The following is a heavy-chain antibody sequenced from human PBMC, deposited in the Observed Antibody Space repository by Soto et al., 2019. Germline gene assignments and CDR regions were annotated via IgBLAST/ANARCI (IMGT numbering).Heavy chain of an antibody. CDR3: ARVGGYCSGGSCYGYGMDV. CDR2: INPSGGST. J-gene: IGHJ6*02. CDR1: GYTFTSYY. Sequence: GASVKVSCKASGYTFTSYYMHWVRQAPGQGLEWMGIINPSGGSTSYAQKFQGRVTMTRDTSTSTVYMELSSLRSEDTAVYYCARVGGYCSGGSCYGYGMDVWGQGTTVTVSS. D-gene: IGHD2-15*01. V-gene: IGHV1-46*01.